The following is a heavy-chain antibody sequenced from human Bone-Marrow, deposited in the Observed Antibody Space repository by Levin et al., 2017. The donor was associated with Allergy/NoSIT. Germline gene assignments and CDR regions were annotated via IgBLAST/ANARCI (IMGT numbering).Heavy chain of an antibody. CDR1: GGSFSGYY. D-gene: IGHD2-8*01. CDR3: ARGRGTKQPRLRNYGMDV. V-gene: IGHV4-34*01. CDR2: INHSGST. Sequence: SETLSLTCAVYGGSFSGYYWSWIRQPPGKGLEWIGEINHSGSTNYNPSLKSRVTISVDTSKNQFSLKLSSVTAADTAVYYCARGRGTKQPRLRNYGMDVWGQGTTVTVSS. J-gene: IGHJ6*02.